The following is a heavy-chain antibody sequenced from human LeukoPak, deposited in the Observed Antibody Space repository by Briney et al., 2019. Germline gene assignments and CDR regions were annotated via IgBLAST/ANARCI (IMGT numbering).Heavy chain of an antibody. D-gene: IGHD3-3*01. J-gene: IGHJ6*03. CDR1: GGSFSGYY. Sequence: SETLSLTCAVYGGSFSGYYWSWIRQPPGKGLEWIGEINHSGSTNYNPSLKSRVTISVDTSKNQFSLKLSSVTAADTAVYYCARRKVTREYYYCYYYMDVWGKGTTVTISS. CDR3: ARRKVTREYYYCYYYMDV. V-gene: IGHV4-34*01. CDR2: INHSGST.